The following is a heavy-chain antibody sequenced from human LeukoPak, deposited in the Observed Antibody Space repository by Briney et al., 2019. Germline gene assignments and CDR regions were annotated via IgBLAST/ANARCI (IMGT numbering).Heavy chain of an antibody. CDR3: AKGLGHCSSTSCYAGFDY. CDR1: GFTFSSYA. J-gene: IGHJ4*02. V-gene: IGHV3-23*01. D-gene: IGHD2-2*01. CDR2: ISGSGGST. Sequence: PGGSLRLSCAASGFTFSSYAMSWVRQAPGKGLEWVSAISGSGGSTYYADSVKGRFTISRDNPKNTLYLQMNSLRAEDTAVYYCAKGLGHCSSTSCYAGFDYWGQGTLVTVSS.